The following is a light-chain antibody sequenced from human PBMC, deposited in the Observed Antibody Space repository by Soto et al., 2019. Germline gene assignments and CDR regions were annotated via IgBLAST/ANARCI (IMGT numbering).Light chain of an antibody. CDR2: GAS. CDR1: QSVSTK. V-gene: IGKV3D-15*01. Sequence: MVMTQSPATLSVSPGERATLSCRASQSVSTKLAWYQQKPGQAPRLLIYGASTRATGIPARFSGSGPGTDFTLTISSLQSEDFAVYYCQQYNNWPYTFGPGTRVDIK. J-gene: IGKJ3*01. CDR3: QQYNNWPYT.